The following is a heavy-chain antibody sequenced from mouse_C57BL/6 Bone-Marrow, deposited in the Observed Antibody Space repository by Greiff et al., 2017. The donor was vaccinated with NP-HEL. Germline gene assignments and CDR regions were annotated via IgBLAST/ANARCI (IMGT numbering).Heavy chain of an antibody. Sequence: EVKLVESGEGLVKPGGSLKLSCAASGFTFSSYAMSWVRQTPEKRLEWVAYISSGGDYIYYADTVKGRFTISRDNARNTLYLQMSSLKSEDTAMYYWTREGFDYDVGGYYAMDYWGQGTSVTVSS. CDR3: TREGFDYDVGGYYAMDY. D-gene: IGHD2-4*01. J-gene: IGHJ4*01. CDR1: GFTFSSYA. V-gene: IGHV5-9-1*02. CDR2: ISSGGDYI.